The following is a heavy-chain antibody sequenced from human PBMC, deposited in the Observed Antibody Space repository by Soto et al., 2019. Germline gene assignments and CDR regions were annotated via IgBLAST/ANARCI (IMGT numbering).Heavy chain of an antibody. J-gene: IGHJ4*02. CDR1: GGSISSSSYY. CDR3: ARLEAVAAAGTVDY. Sequence: SETLSLTCTVSGGSISSSSYYWGWIRQPPGKGLEWIGSIYYSGSTYYNPSLKSRVTISVDTSKNQFSLKLGSVTAADTAVYYCARLEAVAAAGTVDYWGQGTLVTVSS. V-gene: IGHV4-39*01. CDR2: IYYSGST. D-gene: IGHD6-13*01.